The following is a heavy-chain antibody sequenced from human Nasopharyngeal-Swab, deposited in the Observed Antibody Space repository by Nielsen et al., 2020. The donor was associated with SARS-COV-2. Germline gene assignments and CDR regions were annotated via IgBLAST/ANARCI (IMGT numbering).Heavy chain of an antibody. Sequence: ASVKVSCKASGYTFTSYGISWVRQAPGQGLEWMGWISAYNGNTNYAQKLQGRVTMTTDTSTSTAYMELSSLRSEDTAVYYCARGGDPREVVAATDCFDPWGQGTLVTVSS. J-gene: IGHJ5*02. D-gene: IGHD2-15*01. CDR1: GYTFTSYG. CDR3: ARGGDPREVVAATDCFDP. CDR2: ISAYNGNT. V-gene: IGHV1-18*01.